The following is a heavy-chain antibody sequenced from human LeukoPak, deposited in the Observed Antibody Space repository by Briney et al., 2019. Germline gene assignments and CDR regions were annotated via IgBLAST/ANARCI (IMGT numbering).Heavy chain of an antibody. CDR3: AKDQAVAGPLSFDY. D-gene: IGHD6-19*01. CDR1: GFTFSSYS. V-gene: IGHV3-48*01. Sequence: GGSLRLSCAASGFTFSSYSMNWVRQAPGKGLEWGSYISSSSSTIYYADSVKGRFTISRDNAKNSLYLQMNSLRAEDTAVYYCAKDQAVAGPLSFDYWGQGTLVTVSS. J-gene: IGHJ4*02. CDR2: ISSSSSTI.